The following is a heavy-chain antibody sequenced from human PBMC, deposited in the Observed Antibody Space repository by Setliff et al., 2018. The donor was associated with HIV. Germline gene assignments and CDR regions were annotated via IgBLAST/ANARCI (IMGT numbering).Heavy chain of an antibody. D-gene: IGHD2-21*01. J-gene: IGHJ5*02. Sequence: PPETLSLTCVVSGYSIGSGYYWGWIRQPPGTGLEWIGRFYHSTTYYNPSLKSRVTISVDTSKNQFSLKLISVTAADTGVYYCARYGGNSFWFDPWGQGTLVTVSS. CDR2: FYHSTT. CDR3: ARYGGNSFWFDP. CDR1: GYSIGSGYY. V-gene: IGHV4-38-2*01.